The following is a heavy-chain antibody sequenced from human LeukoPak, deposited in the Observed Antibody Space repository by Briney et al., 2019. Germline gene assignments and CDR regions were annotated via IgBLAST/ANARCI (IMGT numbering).Heavy chain of an antibody. CDR1: GYTFTSYD. CDR2: MNPNSGNT. V-gene: IGHV1-8*01. CDR3: ARDPNYYGSGSYHPQNWFDP. Sequence: ASVKVSCKASGYTFTSYDINWVRQATGQGLEWMGWMNPNSGNTGYAQKLQGRVTMTTDTSTSTAYMELRSLRPDDTAVYYCARDPNYYGSGSYHPQNWFDPWGQGTLVTVSS. J-gene: IGHJ5*02. D-gene: IGHD3-10*01.